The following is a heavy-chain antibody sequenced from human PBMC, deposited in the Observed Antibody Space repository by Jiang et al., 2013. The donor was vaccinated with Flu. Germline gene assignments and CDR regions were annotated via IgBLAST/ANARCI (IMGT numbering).Heavy chain of an antibody. J-gene: IGHJ2*01. V-gene: IGHV3-23*01. Sequence: VQLLESGGGLVQPGGSLRLSCAASGFTFSSYAMSWVRQAPGKGLEWVSAISGSGGSTYYADSVKGRFTISRDNSKNTLYLQMNSLRAEDTAVYYCAKDNRIDYGDYEDWYFDLWGRGTLVTVSS. D-gene: IGHD4-17*01. CDR1: GFTFSSYA. CDR3: AKDNRIDYGDYEDWYFDL. CDR2: ISGSGGST.